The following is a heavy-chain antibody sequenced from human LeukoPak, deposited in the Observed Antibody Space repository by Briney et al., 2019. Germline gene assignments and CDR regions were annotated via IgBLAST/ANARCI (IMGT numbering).Heavy chain of an antibody. J-gene: IGHJ4*02. CDR2: INPSGGST. D-gene: IGHD3-22*01. CDR1: GYTFTSYY. CDR3: ARRDDSTPEDY. Sequence: ASVKVSCKASGYTFTSYYMHWVRQAPGQGLEWMGIINPSGGSTSYAQKFQGRVTMTRDMSTSTVYMELSSLRSEVTAVYYCARRDDSTPEDYWGQGTLVTVSS. V-gene: IGHV1-46*01.